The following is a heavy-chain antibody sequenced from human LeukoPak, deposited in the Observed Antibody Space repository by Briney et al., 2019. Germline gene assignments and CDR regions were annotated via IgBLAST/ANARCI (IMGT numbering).Heavy chain of an antibody. CDR1: GXRLTTYW. CDR2: INPGDSDT. J-gene: IGHJ3*02. D-gene: IGHD1-26*01. CDR3: ASPRVGATAFDI. V-gene: IGHV5-51*01. Sequence: GESLKISCKGSGXRLTTYWIGWVRQMPGKGMEYMGIINPGDSDTRYSPSFQGQVTISLDKSISTAYLQWSSLKASDTAMYYCASPRVGATAFDIWGQGTLVTVSS.